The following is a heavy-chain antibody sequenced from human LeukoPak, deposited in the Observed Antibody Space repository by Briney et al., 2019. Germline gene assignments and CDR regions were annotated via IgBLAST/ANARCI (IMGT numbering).Heavy chain of an antibody. V-gene: IGHV4-59*01. D-gene: IGHD3-3*01. J-gene: IGHJ4*02. CDR2: IYYSGST. CDR1: GGSINSFY. CDR3: ARGEWSLDY. Sequence: PSETLSLTCTVSGGSINSFYWSWIRQPPGKGLEWVGYIYYSGSTNYNPSLKSRVTISVDTSKNQFSLKLSSLTAADTAVYYCARGEWSLDYWGQGTLVTVSS.